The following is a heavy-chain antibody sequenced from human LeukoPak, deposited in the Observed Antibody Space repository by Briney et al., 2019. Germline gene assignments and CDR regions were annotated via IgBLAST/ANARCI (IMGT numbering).Heavy chain of an antibody. CDR1: GFTFSSYA. J-gene: IGHJ4*02. CDR3: ARVSGYSSGWSRDSDY. V-gene: IGHV3-30*04. CDR2: ISYDGSNK. Sequence: RSLRLSCAASGFTFSSYAMHWVRQAPGKGLEWVAVISYDGSNKYYADSVKGRFTISRDNSKNTLYLQMNSLRAEDTAVYYCARVSGYSSGWSRDSDYWGQGTLVTVSS. D-gene: IGHD6-19*01.